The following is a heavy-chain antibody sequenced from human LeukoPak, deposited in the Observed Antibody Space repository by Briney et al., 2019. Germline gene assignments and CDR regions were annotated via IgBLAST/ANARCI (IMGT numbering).Heavy chain of an antibody. CDR1: GYTFTMNG. J-gene: IGHJ4*02. V-gene: IGHV1-18*01. CDR3: ARDTREGDLF. D-gene: IGHD3-16*01. Sequence: ASVKVSCKASGYTFTMNGISWVRQAPGQGLEWMGWISSYNGKTNYAQRLQGRVTMTTDTSTSTAYMELRSLRSDDTAVYYCARDTREGDLFWGQGTLVTVSS. CDR2: ISSYNGKT.